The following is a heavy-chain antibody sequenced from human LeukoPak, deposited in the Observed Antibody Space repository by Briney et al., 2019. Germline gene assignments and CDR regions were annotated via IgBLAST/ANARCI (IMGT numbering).Heavy chain of an antibody. CDR1: GGSISSYY. Sequence: SETLSLTCTVSGGSISSYYWSWIRQPPGKGLEWIGEINHSGSTNYNPSLKSRVTISVDTSKNQFSLKLSSVTAADTAVYYCARDGRDIVVVPAAILRDDYYYYGMDVWGQGTTVTVSS. V-gene: IGHV4-34*01. J-gene: IGHJ6*02. CDR2: INHSGST. CDR3: ARDGRDIVVVPAAILRDDYYYYGMDV. D-gene: IGHD2-2*02.